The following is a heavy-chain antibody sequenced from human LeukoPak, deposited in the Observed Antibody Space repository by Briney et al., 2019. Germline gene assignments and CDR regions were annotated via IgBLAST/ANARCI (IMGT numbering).Heavy chain of an antibody. CDR1: GGSISSYY. Sequence: PSETLSLTCTVSGGSISSYYWSWIRQPPGKGLEWIGYIYYSGSTNYKPSLKSRVTISVDTSKNQFSLKLSSVTAADTAVYYCARERAAAGTSYYYCYMDVWGKGTTVTISS. J-gene: IGHJ6*03. V-gene: IGHV4-59*12. D-gene: IGHD6-13*01. CDR3: ARERAAAGTSYYYCYMDV. CDR2: IYYSGST.